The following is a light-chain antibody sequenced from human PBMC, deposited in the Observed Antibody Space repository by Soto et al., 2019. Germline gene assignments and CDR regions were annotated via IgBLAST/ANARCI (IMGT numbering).Light chain of an antibody. CDR2: LNSDGSH. CDR1: SGHSSYA. J-gene: IGLJ2*01. CDR3: QTWGTGIRV. V-gene: IGLV4-69*01. Sequence: QLVLTQSPSASASLGASVKLTCTLSSGHSSYAIAWHQQQPEKGPRYLMKLNSDGSHSKGDGIPDRFSGSSSGAERYLTISSLQSEDEADYYCQTWGTGIRVFVGGTKVTVL.